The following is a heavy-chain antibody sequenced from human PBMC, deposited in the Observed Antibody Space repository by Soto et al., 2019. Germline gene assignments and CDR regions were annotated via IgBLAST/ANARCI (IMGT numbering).Heavy chain of an antibody. CDR3: ARDRHDYSNYNWFDP. V-gene: IGHV3-48*01. Sequence: GGSLRLSCAASGFTFSSYSMNWVRQAPGKGLEWVSYISSSSSTIYYADSVKGRFTISRDNAKNSLYLQMNSLRAEDTAVYYCARDRHDYSNYNWFDPWGQGTLVTVSS. J-gene: IGHJ5*02. CDR2: ISSSSSTI. CDR1: GFTFSSYS. D-gene: IGHD4-4*01.